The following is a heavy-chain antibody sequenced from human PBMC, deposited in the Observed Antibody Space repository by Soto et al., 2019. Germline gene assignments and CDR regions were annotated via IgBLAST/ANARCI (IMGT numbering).Heavy chain of an antibody. V-gene: IGHV4-30-2*01. D-gene: IGHD3-9*01. CDR3: VRWDDVEVAYEQSTGYHIGYSEL. CDR2: IYRSGNS. Sequence: QLQLQESGSGLVKPSQTLSLTCVVSGVSIDRYVYSWNWIRQPPGKGLEWIGCIYRSGNSYYNPSLKSPDTVSIDRSENQLSLKLTSVTAAATAVYYWVRWDDVEVAYEQSTGYHIGYSELWGRGMLVTVSS. J-gene: IGHJ2*01. CDR1: GVSIDRYVYS.